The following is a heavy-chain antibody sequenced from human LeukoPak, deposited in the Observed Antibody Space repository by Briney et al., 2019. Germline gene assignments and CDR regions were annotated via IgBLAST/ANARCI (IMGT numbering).Heavy chain of an antibody. D-gene: IGHD3-22*01. Sequence: GSSVKVSCKASGGTFSSYAISWVRLAPGQGLEWMGVIIPIFGTANYAQKFQGRVTITTDESTSTAYMELSSLRSEDTAVYYCARDNRTYYDSSGYPEYFQHWGQGTLVTVSS. V-gene: IGHV1-69*05. CDR2: IIPIFGTA. CDR1: GGTFSSYA. CDR3: ARDNRTYYDSSGYPEYFQH. J-gene: IGHJ1*01.